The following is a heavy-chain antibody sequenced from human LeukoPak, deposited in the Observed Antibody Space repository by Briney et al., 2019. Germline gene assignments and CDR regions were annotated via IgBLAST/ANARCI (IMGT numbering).Heavy chain of an antibody. CDR3: AREGKRQGELYYDFWSGYYNWFDP. V-gene: IGHV1-8*01. D-gene: IGHD3-3*01. J-gene: IGHJ5*02. CDR1: GYVFTSYD. Sequence: ASVKVSCKASGYVFTSYDINWVRQATGQGLEWMGWMNPNSGNTGYAQKFQGRVTMTRNTSISTAYMELSSLRSEDTAVYYCAREGKRQGELYYDFWSGYYNWFDPWGQGTLVTVSS. CDR2: MNPNSGNT.